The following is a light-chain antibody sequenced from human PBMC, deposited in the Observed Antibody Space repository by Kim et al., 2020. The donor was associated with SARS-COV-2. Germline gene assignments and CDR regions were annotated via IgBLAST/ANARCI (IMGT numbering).Light chain of an antibody. CDR1: SSEVGGYNG. CDR2: EVS. Sequence: GKSMKRSYAGTSSEVGGYNGVPWDQQPPGTAPRLWIYEVSNRPSGVPDRFCGSRSGNTAALTISGLQAEDEADYYCSSYTSSSTVVFGGGSKLTVL. CDR3: SSYTSSSTVV. J-gene: IGLJ2*01. V-gene: IGLV2-18*02.